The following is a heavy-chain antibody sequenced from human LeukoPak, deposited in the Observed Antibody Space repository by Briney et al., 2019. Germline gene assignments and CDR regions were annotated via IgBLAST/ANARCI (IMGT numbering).Heavy chain of an antibody. CDR2: INWNGGST. Sequence: GGSLRLSCAASGFTFDDYGMSWVRQAPGKGLEWVSGINWNGGSTGYADSVKGRFTISRDNAKNSLYLQMNSLRAEDAALYYCASSVVTHFDYWGQGTLVTVSS. CDR3: ASSVVTHFDY. CDR1: GFTFDDYG. D-gene: IGHD4-23*01. J-gene: IGHJ4*02. V-gene: IGHV3-20*04.